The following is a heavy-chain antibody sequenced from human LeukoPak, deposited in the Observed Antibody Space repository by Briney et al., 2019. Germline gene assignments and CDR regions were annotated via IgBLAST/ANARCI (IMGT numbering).Heavy chain of an antibody. CDR3: AKMKGHPLPKYYMDV. CDR1: GFTFSGFA. V-gene: IGHV3-23*01. CDR2: ISGSGDST. J-gene: IGHJ6*01. Sequence: GGSLRLSCAASGFTFSGFAMSWVRRTPGKGLKWVSGISGSGDSTLYADSVKGRFTISRDNSKNTLYLEMNSLRAEDTAIYYCAKMKGHPLPKYYMDVWGQGTTVTVSS. D-gene: IGHD1-26*01.